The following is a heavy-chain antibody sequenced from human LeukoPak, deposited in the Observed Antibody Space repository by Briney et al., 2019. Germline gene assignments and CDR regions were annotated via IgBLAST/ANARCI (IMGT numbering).Heavy chain of an antibody. D-gene: IGHD3-22*01. Sequence: GGSLRLSCAASGFTFSSYAMSWVRQAPGKGLEWVSAISGSGGSTYYADSVKGRFTISRDNSKNTLYLQMNSLRAEDTAAYYCAKDRSMIVVVKVFDYWGQGTLVTVSS. CDR2: ISGSGGST. V-gene: IGHV3-23*01. CDR1: GFTFSSYA. CDR3: AKDRSMIVVVKVFDY. J-gene: IGHJ4*02.